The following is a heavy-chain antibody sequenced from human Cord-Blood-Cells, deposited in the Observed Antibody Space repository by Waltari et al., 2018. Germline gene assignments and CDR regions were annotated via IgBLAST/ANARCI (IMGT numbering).Heavy chain of an antibody. CDR1: GGSFIGYY. CDR3: ARGDGFWSGYYAVDI. J-gene: IGHJ3*02. D-gene: IGHD3-3*01. Sequence: QVQLQQWRAGLLKPSETLSLTCAVYGGSFIGYYWSWIRHPPGKGLEWNGEINHSGSTHYDPTLKSRVTMAVSTSKNQFSLKLSSVTAADTAVYYCARGDGFWSGYYAVDIWGQGTMVTVSS. CDR2: INHSGST. V-gene: IGHV4-34*01.